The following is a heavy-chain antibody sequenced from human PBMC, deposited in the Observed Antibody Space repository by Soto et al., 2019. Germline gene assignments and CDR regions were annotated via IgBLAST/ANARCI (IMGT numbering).Heavy chain of an antibody. CDR2: IFYTGST. V-gene: IGHV4-31*03. CDR1: GGSISSGGYY. D-gene: IGHD5-18*01. Sequence: QVQLQESGPGLVKPSQTLSLTCTVSGGSISSGGYYWSWIRQFPGKGLEWIGDIFYTGSTSYSPSLKSRLTMSVDTSKNQFSLRLSSVTAADTAVYFCARMLGSSSEYYFAYWGQGTLVTVSS. J-gene: IGHJ4*02. CDR3: ARMLGSSSEYYFAY.